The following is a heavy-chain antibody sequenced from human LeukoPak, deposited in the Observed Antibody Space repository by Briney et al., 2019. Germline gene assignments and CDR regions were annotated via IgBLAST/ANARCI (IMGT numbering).Heavy chain of an antibody. V-gene: IGHV4-39*01. CDR3: ARRASFYGALHYFDY. D-gene: IGHD4-17*01. CDR1: GGSISSSSYY. J-gene: IGHJ4*02. Sequence: SETLSLTCTVSGGSISSSSYYWGWIRQPPGRGLEWIGSIYYSGSTYYNPSLKSRVTISVDTSKNQFSLKLSSVTAADTAVYYCARRASFYGALHYFDYWGQGTLVTVSS. CDR2: IYYSGST.